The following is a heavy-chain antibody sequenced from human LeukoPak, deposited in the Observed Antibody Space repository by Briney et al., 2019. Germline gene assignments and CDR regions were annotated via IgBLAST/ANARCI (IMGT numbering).Heavy chain of an antibody. CDR3: ARRAYYYGSGSYFYYYYYMDV. Sequence: PSETLSLTCAVYGGSFSGYYWSWIRQPPGKGLEWIGEINHSGSTNYNPSLKSRGTISVDTPKNQFSLKLSSVTAADTAVYYCARRAYYYGSGSYFYYYYYMDVWGKGTTVTISS. D-gene: IGHD3-10*01. V-gene: IGHV4-34*01. CDR1: GGSFSGYY. CDR2: INHSGST. J-gene: IGHJ6*03.